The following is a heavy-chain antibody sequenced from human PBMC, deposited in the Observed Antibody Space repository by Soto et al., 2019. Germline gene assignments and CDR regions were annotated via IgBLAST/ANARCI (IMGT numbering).Heavy chain of an antibody. Sequence: SETLSLTCTVSGGSISSYYWSWIRQPPGKGLEWIGYLYYSGSTNYNPSLKSRVTKAVDTSKIQFSLKLGYVTAVYTSVYYCARDSAYYFDYWGQGTLVTVSS. CDR1: GGSISSYY. V-gene: IGHV4-59*01. CDR2: LYYSGST. J-gene: IGHJ4*02. CDR3: ARDSAYYFDY.